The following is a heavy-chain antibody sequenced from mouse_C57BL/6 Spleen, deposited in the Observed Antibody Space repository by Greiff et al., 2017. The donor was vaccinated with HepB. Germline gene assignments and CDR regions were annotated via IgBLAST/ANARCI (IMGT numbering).Heavy chain of an antibody. D-gene: IGHD2-3*01. CDR3: ARDLDGYWSAMDY. Sequence: EVHLVESGGGLVKPGGSLKLSCAASGFTFSSYAMSWVRQTPEKRLEWVATISDGGSYTYYPDNVKGRFTISRDNAKNNLYLQMSHLKSEDTAMYYCARDLDGYWSAMDYWGQRTSVTVSS. CDR2: ISDGGSYT. J-gene: IGHJ4*01. CDR1: GFTFSSYA. V-gene: IGHV5-4*01.